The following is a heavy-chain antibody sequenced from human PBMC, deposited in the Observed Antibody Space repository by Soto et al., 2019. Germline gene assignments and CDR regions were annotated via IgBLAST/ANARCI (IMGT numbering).Heavy chain of an antibody. Sequence: PGGSLRLSCAASGFTFSSYAMHWVRQAPGKGLEWVAVISYDGSNKYYADSVKGRFTISRDNSKNTLYLQMNSLRAEDTAVYYCARANYFVSSGYYNIPIPLPGYGMDAWGQGTTVTVSS. CDR1: GFTFSSYA. V-gene: IGHV3-30-3*01. J-gene: IGHJ6*02. CDR2: ISYDGSNK. D-gene: IGHD3-22*01. CDR3: ARANYFVSSGYYNIPIPLPGYGMDA.